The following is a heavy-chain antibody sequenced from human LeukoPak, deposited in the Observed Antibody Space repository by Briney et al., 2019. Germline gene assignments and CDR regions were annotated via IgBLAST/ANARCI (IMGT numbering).Heavy chain of an antibody. D-gene: IGHD6-19*01. V-gene: IGHV3-11*04. CDR2: ISSSGSTI. CDR3: ARDHFIAVASLYN. CDR1: GFTFSDYY. Sequence: GGSLRLSCAASGFTFSDYYMSWIRQAPGKGLEWVSYISSSGSTIYYADSVKGRFTISRDNAKNSLYLQMNSLRAEDTAVYYCARDHFIAVASLYNWGQGTLVTVSS. J-gene: IGHJ4*02.